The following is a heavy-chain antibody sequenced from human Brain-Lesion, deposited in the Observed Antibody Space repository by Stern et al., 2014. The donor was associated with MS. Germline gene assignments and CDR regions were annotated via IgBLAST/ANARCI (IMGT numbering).Heavy chain of an antibody. CDR3: TKDSGYFSGLFDS. D-gene: IGHD3-22*01. V-gene: IGHV3-9*01. CDR2: INWNSGSL. J-gene: IGHJ4*02. Sequence: EVQLVESGGGLVQPGRSLRLSCAASGFTFDDFAMHWVPQAPGKGLEWVSGINWNSGSLAYADSVKGRFSISRDSAKNSLFLQMNSLRPEDTALYYCTKDSGYFSGLFDSWGQGTLVTVSS. CDR1: GFTFDDFA.